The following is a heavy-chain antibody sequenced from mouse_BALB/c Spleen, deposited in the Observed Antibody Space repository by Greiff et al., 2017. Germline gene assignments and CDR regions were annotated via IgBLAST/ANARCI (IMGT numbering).Heavy chain of an antibody. D-gene: IGHD2-1*01. CDR1: GFTFSSYT. CDR2: ISNGGGST. Sequence: EVKVEESGGGLVQPGGSLKLSCAASGFTFSSYTMSWVRQTPEKRLEWVAYISNGGGSTYYPDTVKGRFTISRDNAKNTLYLQMSSLKSEDTAMYYCARQGESGYGNYYFDYWGQGTTLTVSS. CDR3: ARQGESGYGNYYFDY. V-gene: IGHV5-12-2*01. J-gene: IGHJ2*01.